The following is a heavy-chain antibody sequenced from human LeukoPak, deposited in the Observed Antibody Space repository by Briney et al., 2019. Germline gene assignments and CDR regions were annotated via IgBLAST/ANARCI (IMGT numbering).Heavy chain of an antibody. CDR3: ARSGAYYDILTGYYIDY. CDR2: ISSSGGTI. V-gene: IGHV3-48*03. J-gene: IGHJ4*02. D-gene: IGHD3-9*01. CDR1: GFTFSSYE. Sequence: GGSLRLSCAASGFTFSSYEMNWVRQAPGKGLEWVSYISSSGGTIYYADSVKGRFTISRDNAKNSLYLQMNSLRAEDTAVYYCARSGAYYDILTGYYIDYWGQGTLVTVSS.